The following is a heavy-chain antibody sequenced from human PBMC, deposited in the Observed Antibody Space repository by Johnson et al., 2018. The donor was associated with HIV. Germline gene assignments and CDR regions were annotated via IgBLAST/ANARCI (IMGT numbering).Heavy chain of an antibody. J-gene: IGHJ3*02. Sequence: VQLVESGGGLVKPGGSLRLSCAASGFTFSSYAMHWVRQPPGQGLEWVSGISWNSGSIGYADSVQGRFTISRDHPKKTLYLQMNSLRAEDTALYYCAKDQGWAIRTYYYDSSAPSGAFDIWGQGTMVTVSS. CDR2: ISWNSGSI. CDR3: AKDQGWAIRTYYYDSSAPSGAFDI. CDR1: GFTFSSYA. V-gene: IGHV3-9*01. D-gene: IGHD3-22*01.